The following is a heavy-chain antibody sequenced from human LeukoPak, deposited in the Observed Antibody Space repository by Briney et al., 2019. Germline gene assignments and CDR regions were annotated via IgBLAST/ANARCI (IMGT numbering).Heavy chain of an antibody. Sequence: GSLRLSCAASGFTFSSYWMHWVRQASGKGLVWVSRVDSDGSSTTYADSVKGRFTISRDNAKNTLYLQMNSLRAEDTAVYYCARGITIFGVVNDAFDIWGQGTMVTVSS. V-gene: IGHV3-74*01. D-gene: IGHD3-3*01. CDR3: ARGITIFGVVNDAFDI. J-gene: IGHJ3*02. CDR2: VDSDGSST. CDR1: GFTFSSYW.